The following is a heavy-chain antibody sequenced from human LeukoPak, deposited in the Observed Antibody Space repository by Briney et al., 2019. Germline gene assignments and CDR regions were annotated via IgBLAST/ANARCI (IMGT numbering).Heavy chain of an antibody. CDR2: IIPIFGTA. CDR1: GGTFSSYA. V-gene: IGHV1-69*05. J-gene: IGHJ4*02. Sequence: GSSVKVSCKASGGTFSSYAISWVRQAPGQGLEWMGRIIPIFGTANYAQKLQGRVTMTTDTSTSTAYMELRSLRSDDTAVYYCARDRVIAVAGNSHDYWGQGTLVTVSS. CDR3: ARDRVIAVAGNSHDY. D-gene: IGHD6-19*01.